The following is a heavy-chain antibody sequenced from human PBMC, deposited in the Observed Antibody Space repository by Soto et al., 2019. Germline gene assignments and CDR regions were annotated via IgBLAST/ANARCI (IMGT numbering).Heavy chain of an antibody. Sequence: QVQLVQSGAEVKKPGSSVKVSCKASGGTFGSYAISWVRQAPGQGLEWMGGIIPIPGTANYAQKFQGRVTIAADESTSIAYMGLSSLRSEDTAVYYCARSQGSSTSLEIYYYYYYGMDVWGQGTTVTVSS. V-gene: IGHV1-69*01. D-gene: IGHD2-2*01. CDR1: GGTFGSYA. CDR3: ARSQGSSTSLEIYYYYYYGMDV. CDR2: IIPIPGTA. J-gene: IGHJ6*02.